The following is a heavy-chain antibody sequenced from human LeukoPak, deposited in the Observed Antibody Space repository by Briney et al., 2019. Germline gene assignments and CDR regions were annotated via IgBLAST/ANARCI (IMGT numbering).Heavy chain of an antibody. CDR2: IYTSGST. V-gene: IGHV4-4*07. J-gene: IGHJ5*02. CDR3: ARLNGDYDWGNRFDP. Sequence: SETLSLTCTVSGGSISSYYWGWIRQPAGKGLEWIGRIYTSGSTNYNPSLKSRVTISVDKSKNQFSLKLTSVTAADTAVYYCARLNGDYDWGNRFDPWGQGTLVTVSS. D-gene: IGHD4-17*01. CDR1: GGSISSYY.